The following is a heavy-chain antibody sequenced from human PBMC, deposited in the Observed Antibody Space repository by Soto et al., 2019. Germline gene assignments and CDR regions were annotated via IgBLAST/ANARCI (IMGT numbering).Heavy chain of an antibody. CDR2: IIPYYNTL. CDR1: EGTFNSYA. J-gene: IGHJ4*02. CDR3: ASGASRWYPYFFDS. Sequence: QAQVVQSVAEVRKPGSSVKLSCKASEGTFNSYAIAWVRQAPGQGLEWMGGIIPYYNTLNYAQKFQDRVTMTADDSTNTVYMELSSLRSDDTAVYFCASGASRWYPYFFDSWAQGTLVTVSS. D-gene: IGHD6-13*01. V-gene: IGHV1-69*01.